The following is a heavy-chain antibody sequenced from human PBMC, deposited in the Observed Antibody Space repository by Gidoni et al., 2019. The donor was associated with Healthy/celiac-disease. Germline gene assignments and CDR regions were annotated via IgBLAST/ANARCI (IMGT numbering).Heavy chain of an antibody. CDR2: ISYDGSNK. V-gene: IGHV3-30-3*01. J-gene: IGHJ4*02. CDR1: GVTFSSYA. CDR3: ARGTPHYYDSSGYYSFFDY. D-gene: IGHD3-22*01. Sequence: QVQLVESGGGVVQPGRALRLSWEASGVTFSSYAMPWVRQAPGKGLEWVAVISYDGSNKYYAYSVKGRFTISRDNSKNTLYLQMNSLRAEDTAVYYCARGTPHYYDSSGYYSFFDYWGQGTLVTVSS.